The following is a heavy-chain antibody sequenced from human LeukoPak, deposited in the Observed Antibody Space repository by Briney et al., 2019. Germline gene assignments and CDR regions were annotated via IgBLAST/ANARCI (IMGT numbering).Heavy chain of an antibody. D-gene: IGHD5-24*01. J-gene: IGHJ4*02. Sequence: PSETLSLTCAVSGYSISSGYYWGWIRQPPGKGLEWIGSIYHSGGTYYNPSLKSRVTISVDTSKNQFSLKLSSVTAADTAVYYCARRRDGYFDYWGQGTLVTVSS. CDR2: IYHSGGT. V-gene: IGHV4-38-2*01. CDR1: GYSISSGYY. CDR3: ARRRDGYFDY.